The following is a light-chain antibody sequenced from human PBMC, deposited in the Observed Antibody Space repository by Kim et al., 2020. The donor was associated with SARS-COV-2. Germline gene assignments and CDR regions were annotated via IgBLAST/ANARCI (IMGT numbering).Light chain of an antibody. Sequence: ASVGDRVTITCRASQSISSYLYWYQQKPGKAPKLLIYAASTLQSGVPSRFRGSGSGTDFTLTISCLQPEDFATYYCQQNYSYPLTFGEGTKVDIK. CDR1: QSISSY. CDR2: AAS. V-gene: IGKV1-39*01. J-gene: IGKJ4*01. CDR3: QQNYSYPLT.